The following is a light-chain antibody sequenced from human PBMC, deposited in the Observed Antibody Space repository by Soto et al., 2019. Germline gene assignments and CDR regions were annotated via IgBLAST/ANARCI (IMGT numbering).Light chain of an antibody. CDR1: SSDVGTHGY. Sequence: QSVLTQPPSASGSPGQSVTISCTGTSSDVGTHGYVSWYQQHAGKAPKLMIYDVTKRPSGVPDRFSGSKSANTASLTVSGLQAEDEADYYCLSYSSSTSPYVLGTATKVTVL. CDR2: DVT. J-gene: IGLJ1*01. CDR3: LSYSSSTSPYV. V-gene: IGLV2-8*01.